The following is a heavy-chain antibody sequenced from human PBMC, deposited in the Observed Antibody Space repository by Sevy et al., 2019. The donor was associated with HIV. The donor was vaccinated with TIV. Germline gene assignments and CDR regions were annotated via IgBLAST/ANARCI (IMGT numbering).Heavy chain of an antibody. CDR3: ARVVEPAGIDPYYYGVNV. CDR1: GYTFTDYY. V-gene: IGHV1-2*02. D-gene: IGHD2-2*02. CDR2: INPKIGGT. Sequence: ASVKVSCKASGYTFTDYYIHWLRQAPGQGLEWMGWINPKIGGTNYAQKFHGRVNMTRDTSISTASMELSRLRSDDTAEYYCARVVEPAGIDPYYYGVNVWGPGATVTVSS. J-gene: IGHJ6*02.